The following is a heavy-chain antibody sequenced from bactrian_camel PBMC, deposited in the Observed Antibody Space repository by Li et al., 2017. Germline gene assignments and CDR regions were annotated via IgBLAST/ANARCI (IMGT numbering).Heavy chain of an antibody. CDR2: IDTDGTT. CDR1: GDTNNKHC. J-gene: IGHJ6*01. CDR3: AADLLRGLDPLAEDAIKEFGY. D-gene: IGHD1*01. Sequence: HVQLVESGGGSVQTGGSLRLSCTVSGDTNNKHCIGWFRQAPGKEREAVAGIDTDGTTSYAESVQGRFTISKDNDKNTLYLQMNSLRPEDTAMYYCAADLLRGLDPLAEDAIKEFGYWGQGTQVTVS. V-gene: IGHV3S53*01.